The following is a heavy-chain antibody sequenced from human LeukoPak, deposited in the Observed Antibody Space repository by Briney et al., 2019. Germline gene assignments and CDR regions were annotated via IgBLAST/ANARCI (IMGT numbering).Heavy chain of an antibody. Sequence: GGSLRLSCAASGLNVAAYAMYWVRQPPGKSLEWVSLISGDSDNKYSAASVKGRFAISRDNSKNSLYLQMNSLTTEDTALYYCAIAYESGSFYRAFAYWGQGALVSLSS. CDR2: ISGDSDNK. D-gene: IGHD3-10*01. V-gene: IGHV3-43*02. CDR3: AIAYESGSFYRAFAY. J-gene: IGHJ4*02. CDR1: GLNVAAYA.